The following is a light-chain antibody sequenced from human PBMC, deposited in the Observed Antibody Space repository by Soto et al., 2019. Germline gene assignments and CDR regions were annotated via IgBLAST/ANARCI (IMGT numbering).Light chain of an antibody. CDR1: QGISSY. V-gene: IGKV1-8*01. J-gene: IGKJ5*01. CDR3: QQYYSYPIT. Sequence: AIRMTQSPSSFSASTGDRVTITCRASQGISSYLAWYQQKPGKAPKLLIYAASTLQSGVPSRFSGSGSGTDFTLTISCLQSEDFATYYGQQYYSYPITFGQVTRLEIK. CDR2: AAS.